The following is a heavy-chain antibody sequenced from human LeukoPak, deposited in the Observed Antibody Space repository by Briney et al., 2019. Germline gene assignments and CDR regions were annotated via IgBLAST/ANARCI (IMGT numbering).Heavy chain of an antibody. V-gene: IGHV4-38-2*02. CDR3: ARVNWVVDY. Sequence: KPPESLSLTCTVSSYSISSGYHWGWIRQPPGKGLEWIGNIYRSGITYYNPSLKSRVTMSVDTSKNQFSLKLSSVTAADTAIYYCARVNWVVDYWGQGTLVTVSS. CDR1: SYSISSGYH. CDR2: IYRSGIT. J-gene: IGHJ4*02. D-gene: IGHD1-1*01.